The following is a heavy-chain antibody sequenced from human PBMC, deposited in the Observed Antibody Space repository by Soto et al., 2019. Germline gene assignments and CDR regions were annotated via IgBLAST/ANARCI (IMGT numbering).Heavy chain of an antibody. J-gene: IGHJ5*02. V-gene: IGHV4-28*01. Sequence: SETLSLTCAVSGYSISSSNWWGWIRQPPGKGLEWIGYIYYSGSTYYNPSLKSRVTMSVDTSKNQFSLKLSSVTAVDTAVYYCARTPELGTRGNNWFDPWGQGTLVTVSS. CDR1: GYSISSSNW. D-gene: IGHD7-27*01. CDR2: IYYSGST. CDR3: ARTPELGTRGNNWFDP.